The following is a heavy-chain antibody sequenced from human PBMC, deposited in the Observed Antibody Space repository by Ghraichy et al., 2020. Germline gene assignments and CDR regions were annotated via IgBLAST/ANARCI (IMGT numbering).Heavy chain of an antibody. Sequence: GKSLNISCAASGFTFSNYAMTWVRQAPGKGLECVSAIGGSGGSTYYTDSVKGRFTISTDNSRNTLYLQMNSLRAEDTAVYYCARDGGATMTTRPRAFDYWGQGTLVTVSS. CDR1: GFTFSNYA. D-gene: IGHD1-26*01. CDR3: ARDGGATMTTRPRAFDY. CDR2: IGGSGGST. V-gene: IGHV3-23*01. J-gene: IGHJ4*02.